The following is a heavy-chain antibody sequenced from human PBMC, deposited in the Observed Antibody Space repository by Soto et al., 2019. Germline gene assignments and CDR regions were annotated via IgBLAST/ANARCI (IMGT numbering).Heavy chain of an antibody. V-gene: IGHV3-11*01. CDR1: RFSFSDYY. Sequence: QVQVVESGGGLVKPVGSLRLSCAGSRFSFSDYYMSWIRQIPGKGLEWISYISGGNTIYYIDSVKGRFTLSRDSAKNSLYLQMDSLRAEDTAVYYCVRGHSALDIWGQGTMVTVSS. CDR3: VRGHSALDI. CDR2: ISGGNTI. D-gene: IGHD1-26*01. J-gene: IGHJ3*02.